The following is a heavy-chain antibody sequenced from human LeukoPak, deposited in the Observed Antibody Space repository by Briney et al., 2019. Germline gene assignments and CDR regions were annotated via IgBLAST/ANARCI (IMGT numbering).Heavy chain of an antibody. D-gene: IGHD3-22*01. CDR3: ARGQFYYDYVY. V-gene: IGHV1-2*06. J-gene: IGHJ4*02. CDR1: GYTFTDYY. CDR2: INTKSGGT. Sequence: ASVKVSCKASGYTFTDYYIHWVRQAPGHGLEWKGRINTKSGGTNYAQKFQGRVTMTRDTSISTAYMELGSLRSDGTAVYYCARGQFYYDYVYWGQGTLVTVSS.